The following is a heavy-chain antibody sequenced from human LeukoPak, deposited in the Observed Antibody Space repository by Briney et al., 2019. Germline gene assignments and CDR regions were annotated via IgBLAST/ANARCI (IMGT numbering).Heavy chain of an antibody. CDR2: TYTRGNS. CDR1: GFDVSSHH. J-gene: IGHJ3*02. CDR3: ARGGRGSAAVVAPRSFDI. Sequence: GGSLRLSCAASGFDVSSHHMVWVRQAPGKGLEWVSVTYTRGNSYYTDSVEGRFIISRDTSKNTMDLQMNSLRPEDSALYFCARGGRGSAAVVAPRSFDIWGQGTMVAVSS. D-gene: IGHD3-22*01. V-gene: IGHV3-53*01.